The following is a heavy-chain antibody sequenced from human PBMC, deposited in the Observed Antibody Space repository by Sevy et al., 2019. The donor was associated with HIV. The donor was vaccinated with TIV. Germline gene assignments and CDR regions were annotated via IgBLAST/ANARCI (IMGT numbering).Heavy chain of an antibody. CDR2: LSFGCGKI. D-gene: IGHD2-8*01. Sequence: GGSLRLSCAASGFDFSIYSMSWVRQAPGKGLEWVSTLSFGCGKINYADSVKGRFTISRDNSKSSVYLQMNNVRVEDTAVYYCERGGCTKPYDYWGQGTLVTVSS. V-gene: IGHV3-23*01. J-gene: IGHJ4*02. CDR3: ERGGCTKPYDY. CDR1: GFDFSIYS.